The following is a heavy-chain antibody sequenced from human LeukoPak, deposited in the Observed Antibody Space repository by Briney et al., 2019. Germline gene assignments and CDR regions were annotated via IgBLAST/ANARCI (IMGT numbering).Heavy chain of an antibody. V-gene: IGHV3-7*01. J-gene: IGHJ4*02. CDR3: ARSELERRRIFDY. Sequence: GGSLRLSCAASGFTFSSYWMSWARQAPGKGLEWVANIKQDGSEKYYVDSVKGRFTISRDNAKNSLYLQMNSLRAEDTAVYYCARSELERRRIFDYWGQGTLVTVSS. CDR1: GFTFSSYW. CDR2: IKQDGSEK. D-gene: IGHD1-1*01.